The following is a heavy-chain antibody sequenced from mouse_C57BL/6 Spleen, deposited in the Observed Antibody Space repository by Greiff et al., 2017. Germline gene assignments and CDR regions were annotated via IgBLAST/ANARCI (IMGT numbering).Heavy chain of an antibody. D-gene: IGHD2-4*01. CDR2: ISSGGSYT. J-gene: IGHJ4*01. CDR3: ARRDYDYDDGYAMDY. V-gene: IGHV5-6*01. Sequence: EVQRVESGGDLVKPGGSLKLSCAASGFTFSSYGMSWVRQTPDKRLAWVATISSGGSYTYYPDSVKGRFTISRDNAKNTLYLQMSSLKSEDTAMYYCARRDYDYDDGYAMDYWGQGTSVTVSS. CDR1: GFTFSSYG.